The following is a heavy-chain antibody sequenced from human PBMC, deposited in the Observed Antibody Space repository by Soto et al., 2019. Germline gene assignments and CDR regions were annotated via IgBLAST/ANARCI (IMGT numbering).Heavy chain of an antibody. Sequence: QVQLVQSGAEVKKPGASVKVSCKASGYTFSNYGISWVRQAPGQGLEWMGWISAYNGNTKYAQKLQGRVTMTTDPSTTTAYMELRSLRSDATAVYYCARDSPPVDYWGQGTLVTVSS. CDR2: ISAYNGNT. CDR3: ARDSPPVDY. CDR1: GYTFSNYG. J-gene: IGHJ4*02. V-gene: IGHV1-18*01.